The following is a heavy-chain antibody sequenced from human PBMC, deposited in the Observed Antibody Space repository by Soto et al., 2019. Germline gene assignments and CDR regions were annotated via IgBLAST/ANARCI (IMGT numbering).Heavy chain of an antibody. CDR1: GFTFISYG. J-gene: IGHJ6*02. D-gene: IGHD2-15*01. CDR2: ISYDGSNK. Sequence: GGSLRLSCAASGFTFISYGMHWVRQAPGKGLEWVAVISYDGSNKYYADSVKGRFTISRDNSKNTLYLQMDSLRAEDTAVYYCAKDRTYCSGGSCVPNFYYGMDVWGQGTTVTVSS. V-gene: IGHV3-30*18. CDR3: AKDRTYCSGGSCVPNFYYGMDV.